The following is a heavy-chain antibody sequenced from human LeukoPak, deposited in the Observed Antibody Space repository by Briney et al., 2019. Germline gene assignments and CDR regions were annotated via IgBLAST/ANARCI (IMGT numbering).Heavy chain of an antibody. D-gene: IGHD4-17*01. CDR1: GGSFSGYY. CDR3: ARETTTVTTRNWFDP. Sequence: PSETLSLTCAVYGGSFSGYYWSWIRQPPGKGLEWIGEIYHSGSTNYNPSLKSRVTISVDKSKNQFSLKLSSVTAADTAVYYCARETTTVTTRNWFDPWGQGTLVTVSS. V-gene: IGHV4-34*01. CDR2: IYHSGST. J-gene: IGHJ5*02.